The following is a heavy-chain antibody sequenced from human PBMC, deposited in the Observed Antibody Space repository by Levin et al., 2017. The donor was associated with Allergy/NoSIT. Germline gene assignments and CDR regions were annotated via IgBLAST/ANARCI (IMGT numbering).Heavy chain of an antibody. J-gene: IGHJ3*02. Sequence: GGSLRLSCAAAGFTFRDYWMAWVRQTPGRGLEWVANIDQDGSQKYYVESVKGRFTISRDNAKNSVDLQMNYLRDDDTAVYYWGRKLRGISACDAFDMWGHGTMVTFSS. D-gene: IGHD5-12*01. V-gene: IGHV3-7*03. CDR2: IDQDGSQK. CDR3: GRKLRGISACDAFDM. CDR1: GFTFRDYW.